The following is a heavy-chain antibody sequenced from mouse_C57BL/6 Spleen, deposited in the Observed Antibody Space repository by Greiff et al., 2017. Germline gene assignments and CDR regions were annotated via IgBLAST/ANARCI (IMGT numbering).Heavy chain of an antibody. J-gene: IGHJ3*01. CDR1: GYTFTDYN. Sequence: EVQLQQSGPELVKPGASVKMSCKASGYTFTDYNMHWVKQSHGKSLEWIGYINPNNGGTSYNQKFKGKATLTVNKSSSTAYMELRSLTSEDSAVYYCAESYGRTWFAYWGQGTLVTVSA. CDR2: INPNNGGT. V-gene: IGHV1-22*01. CDR3: AESYGRTWFAY. D-gene: IGHD1-1*01.